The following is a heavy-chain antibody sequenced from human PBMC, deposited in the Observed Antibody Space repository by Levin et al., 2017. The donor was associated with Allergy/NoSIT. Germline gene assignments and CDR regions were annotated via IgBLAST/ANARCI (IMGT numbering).Heavy chain of an antibody. Sequence: GGSLRLSCAASGFTFSSYWMSWVRQAPGKGLEWVANIKQDGSEKYYVDSVKGRFTISRDNAKNSLYLQMNSLRAEDTAVYYCAREGLPYYYDSSGYLRDAFDIWGQGTMVTVSS. D-gene: IGHD3-22*01. CDR3: AREGLPYYYDSSGYLRDAFDI. CDR1: GFTFSSYW. V-gene: IGHV3-7*01. CDR2: IKQDGSEK. J-gene: IGHJ3*02.